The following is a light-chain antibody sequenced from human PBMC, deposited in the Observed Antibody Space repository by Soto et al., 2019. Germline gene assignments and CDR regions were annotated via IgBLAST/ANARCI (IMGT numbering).Light chain of an antibody. Sequence: QSVLTQPASVSGSPGQSITMSCTGTRSDVGGYNYVSWYQQHPGKAPKLMIYEVSDRPSGVSNRFSGSKSGNTASLTISGLQAEDEADYYCSSYASSSTYVFGTGTKVTVL. CDR3: SSYASSSTYV. J-gene: IGLJ1*01. CDR1: RSDVGGYNY. V-gene: IGLV2-14*01. CDR2: EVS.